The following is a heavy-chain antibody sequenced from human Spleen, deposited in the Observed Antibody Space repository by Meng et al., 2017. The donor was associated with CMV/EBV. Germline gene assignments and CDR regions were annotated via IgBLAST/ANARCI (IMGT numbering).Heavy chain of an antibody. D-gene: IGHD2-2*01. CDR1: GFIFSDYY. Sequence: GESLKISCAASGFIFSDYYMSWIRQAPGKGLEWVSYISSSGSTIYYADSVKGRFTISRDNAKNSLYLQMNSLRAEDTAVYYCARDWYCSSTSCYLDYYYGMDVWGQGTTVTVSS. CDR3: ARDWYCSSTSCYLDYYYGMDV. J-gene: IGHJ6*02. V-gene: IGHV3-11*01. CDR2: ISSSGSTI.